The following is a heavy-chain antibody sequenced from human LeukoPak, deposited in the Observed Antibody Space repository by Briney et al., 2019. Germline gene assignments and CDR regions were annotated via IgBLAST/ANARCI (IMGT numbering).Heavy chain of an antibody. CDR1: GDSVSSNSAA. CDR2: TYYRSKWYN. D-gene: IGHD2-8*01. CDR3: VRDRGANGWLDY. V-gene: IGHV6-1*01. Sequence: SQTLSLTCAISGDSVSSNSAAWNWIRQSPSRGLEWLARTYYRSKWYNDYAVSVKGRININADTSKNQFSLQLKSVTPEDTAVYYCVRDRGANGWLDYWGQGTLVTVSS. J-gene: IGHJ4*02.